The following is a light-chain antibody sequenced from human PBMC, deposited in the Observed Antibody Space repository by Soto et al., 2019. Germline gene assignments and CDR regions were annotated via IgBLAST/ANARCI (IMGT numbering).Light chain of an antibody. CDR3: QQRSNWPPIT. V-gene: IGKV1-5*01. CDR2: DAS. Sequence: DIQMTQSPSTLSASVGDRVTITCRARHTISIWLAWYQQKPGKAPKLLIYDASILESGVPSRFSGSGSGTEFTLTISSLQPDDFATYYCQQRSNWPPITFGQGTRLEIK. J-gene: IGKJ5*01. CDR1: HTISIW.